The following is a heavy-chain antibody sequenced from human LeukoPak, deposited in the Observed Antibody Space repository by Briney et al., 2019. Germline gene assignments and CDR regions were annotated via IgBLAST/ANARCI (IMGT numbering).Heavy chain of an antibody. J-gene: IGHJ4*02. CDR1: GFTFSSYS. Sequence: GGSLRLSCAASGFTFSSYSMNWVRQAPGKGLGWVSSISSSSSYIYYADSVKGRFTISRDNAKNSLYLQMNSLRAEDTAVYYCARGPIAVADYWGQGTLVTVSS. CDR3: ARGPIAVADY. CDR2: ISSSSSYI. V-gene: IGHV3-21*01. D-gene: IGHD6-19*01.